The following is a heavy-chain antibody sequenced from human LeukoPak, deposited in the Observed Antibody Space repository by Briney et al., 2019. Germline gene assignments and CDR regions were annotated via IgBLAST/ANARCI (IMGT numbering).Heavy chain of an antibody. CDR3: ARATYGYYGSGTQLEGVDY. J-gene: IGHJ4*02. CDR2: INPSGGTT. D-gene: IGHD3-10*01. V-gene: IGHV1-46*01. CDR1: GYTFTSYH. Sequence: ASVKVSCKASGYTFTSYHMHWVRQAPGQGLEWMGIINPSGGTTNYAQKFRGRVTMTRDMSTSTVYMELSSLRSEDTAVYYCARATYGYYGSGTQLEGVDYWGQGTLVTVSS.